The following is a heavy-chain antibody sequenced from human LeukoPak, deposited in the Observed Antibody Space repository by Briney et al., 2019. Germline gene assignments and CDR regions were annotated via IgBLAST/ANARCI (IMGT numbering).Heavy chain of an antibody. D-gene: IGHD6-13*01. CDR2: FDPEDGET. V-gene: IGHV1-24*01. CDR1: GYTLTELS. Sequence: ASVKVSCKVSGYTLTELSMHWVRQAPGKGLEWMGGFDPEDGETIYAQKFQGRVTMTEDTSTDTAYMELSSLRSEDTAVYYCATGIRYSSSWTNWFDPWGQGTLVTVSS. CDR3: ATGIRYSSSWTNWFDP. J-gene: IGHJ5*02.